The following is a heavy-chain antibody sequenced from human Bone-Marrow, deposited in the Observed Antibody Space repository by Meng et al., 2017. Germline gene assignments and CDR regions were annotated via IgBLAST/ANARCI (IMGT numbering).Heavy chain of an antibody. V-gene: IGHV3-53*02. CDR1: GFSVSSSY. Sequence: EVQLVETGGRLIQPGGSLRLSCSASGFSVSSSYMSWVRQAPGKGPEWVSVIYSGGTTYYADSVKGRFTISRDNSRNTLYLQVNSLRAEDTAVYYCARVLRGWGYFDYWGQGTLVTVSS. J-gene: IGHJ4*02. D-gene: IGHD3-10*01. CDR3: ARVLRGWGYFDY. CDR2: IYSGGTT.